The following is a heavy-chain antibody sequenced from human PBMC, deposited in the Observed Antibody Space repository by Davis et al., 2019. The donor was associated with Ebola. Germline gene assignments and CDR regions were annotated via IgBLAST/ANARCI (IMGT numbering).Heavy chain of an antibody. CDR2: IYPGDSDT. CDR1: GYSFTTYW. CDR3: ARRCIAAATDDAFDI. D-gene: IGHD6-25*01. J-gene: IGHJ3*02. Sequence: GESLKISCKGSGYSFTTYWIGWVRQMPGKGLEWMGIIYPGDSDTRYSPSFQGQVTISADKSISTAYLQWSSLKASDTAMYYCARRCIAAATDDAFDIWGQGTMVTVSS. V-gene: IGHV5-51*01.